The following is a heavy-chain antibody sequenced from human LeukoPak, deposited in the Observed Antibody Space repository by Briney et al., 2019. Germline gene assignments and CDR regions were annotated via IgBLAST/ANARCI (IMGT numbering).Heavy chain of an antibody. J-gene: IGHJ4*02. V-gene: IGHV4-34*01. CDR1: GGSFSGYY. D-gene: IGHD3-22*01. CDR2: INHNGST. CDR3: ASTAVNYYDSSGYSFDY. Sequence: SETLSLTCAVYGGSFSGYYWSWIRQPPGKGLEWIGEINHNGSTNYNLSLKSRVTISVDTSKNQFSLKLSSVTAADTAVCYCASTAVNYYDSSGYSFDYWGQGTLVTVSS.